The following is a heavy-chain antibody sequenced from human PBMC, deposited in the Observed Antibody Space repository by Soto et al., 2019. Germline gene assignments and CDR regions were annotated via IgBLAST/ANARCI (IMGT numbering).Heavy chain of an antibody. D-gene: IGHD6-25*01. CDR1: GGSISSYF. CDR3: AREGIAAAGVHDY. J-gene: IGHJ4*02. CDR2: IYTTGSN. V-gene: IGHV4-4*07. Sequence: WETLSLTCSVSGGSISSYFWSWIRQPAGKGLEWIGRIYTTGSNDYSPSLKSRVSMSVDTSKNQFSLKLRSVTAADTAVYFCAREGIAAAGVHDYWGQGTLVTVSS.